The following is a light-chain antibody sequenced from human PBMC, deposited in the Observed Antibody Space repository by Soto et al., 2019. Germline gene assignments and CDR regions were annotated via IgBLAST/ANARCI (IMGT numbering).Light chain of an antibody. Sequence: DIVLTQSPDSLSVTPGEAASISCMSSARLLHKNGYNYVDWYMQKPGQSPQLLIYLGSNRASGVPDRFSGSGSDTYFTLEISRVEADDVGVYYCMQPLENFRTFGQGTKVDIK. J-gene: IGKJ1*01. CDR1: ARLLHKNGYNY. V-gene: IGKV2-28*01. CDR3: MQPLENFRT. CDR2: LGS.